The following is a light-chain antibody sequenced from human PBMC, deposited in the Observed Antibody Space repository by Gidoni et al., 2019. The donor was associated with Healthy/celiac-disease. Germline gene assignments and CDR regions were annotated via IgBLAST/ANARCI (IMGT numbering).Light chain of an antibody. CDR2: WAS. J-gene: IGKJ2*01. V-gene: IGKV4-1*01. Sequence: DIVMTQSPDSLAVSPAERATINCKSSQSVLYSSNNKNYIAWYQQKPGQPPKLLIYWASTREYGVPDRFRGSGSGTDFTLSISSLRTEDVAVYYCQEYYSTPTFGQGTKLEIK. CDR1: QSVLYSSNNKNY. CDR3: QEYYSTPT.